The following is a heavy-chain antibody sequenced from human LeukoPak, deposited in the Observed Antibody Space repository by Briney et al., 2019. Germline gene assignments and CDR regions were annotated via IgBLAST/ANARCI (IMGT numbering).Heavy chain of an antibody. CDR1: GYTFTSYG. D-gene: IGHD6-13*01. CDR2: ISAYNGNT. Sequence: ALVKVSCKASGYTFTSYGISWVRQAPGQGLEWMGWISAYNGNTNYAQKLQGRVTMTTDTSTSTAYMELRSLRSDDTAVYYCARNLRIATAVGKDYHHHGKDVWGQGTTVTVSS. V-gene: IGHV1-18*01. CDR3: ARNLRIATAVGKDYHHHGKDV. J-gene: IGHJ6*02.